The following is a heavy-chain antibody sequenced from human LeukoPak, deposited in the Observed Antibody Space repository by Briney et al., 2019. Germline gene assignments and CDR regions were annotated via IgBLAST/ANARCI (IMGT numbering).Heavy chain of an antibody. Sequence: PGGSLRLSCAASGFTFSSYAMSWVRQAPGKGLEWVSAISGSGGSTYYADSVKGRFTISRDNSKNTLYLQMNSLRAEDTAVYYCAKDLTSGDDSSGYYLGYWGQGTLVTVSS. D-gene: IGHD3-22*01. CDR2: ISGSGGST. V-gene: IGHV3-23*01. CDR3: AKDLTSGDDSSGYYLGY. J-gene: IGHJ4*02. CDR1: GFTFSSYA.